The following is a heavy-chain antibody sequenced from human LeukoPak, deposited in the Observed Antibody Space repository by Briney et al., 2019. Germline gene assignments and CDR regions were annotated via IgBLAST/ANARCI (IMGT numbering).Heavy chain of an antibody. CDR2: IIPIFGTA. J-gene: IGHJ1*01. D-gene: IGHD4-17*01. Sequence: SVKISCKASGGTFSSYAISWVRQAPGQGLEWMGRIIPIFGTANYAQKFQGRVTITTDESTSTAYMELSSLRSEDTAMYYCARVGGPSDGDYHKYFQHWGQGTLVTVSS. V-gene: IGHV1-69*05. CDR1: GGTFSSYA. CDR3: ARVGGPSDGDYHKYFQH.